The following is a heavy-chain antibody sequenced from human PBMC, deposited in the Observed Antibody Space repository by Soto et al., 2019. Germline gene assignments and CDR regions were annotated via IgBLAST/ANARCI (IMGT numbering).Heavy chain of an antibody. J-gene: IGHJ4*02. CDR2: ITAHNGNT. Sequence: QIHLVQSGAEVKKPGASVKVSCKGSGYGFTTYGITWVRQAPGQGLEWMAWITAHNGNTNYAQKLQGRVTVTRATSTSTAYMELRSLRSADTAVYYCAGGRYGEYWGQGAQVTVSS. CDR1: GYGFTTYG. CDR3: AGGRYGEY. D-gene: IGHD3-10*01. V-gene: IGHV1-18*01.